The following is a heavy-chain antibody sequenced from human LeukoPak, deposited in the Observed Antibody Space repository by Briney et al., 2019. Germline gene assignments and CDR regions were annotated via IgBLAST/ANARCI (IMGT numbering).Heavy chain of an antibody. J-gene: IGHJ4*02. Sequence: PGGSLRLSCAASGFTFRSYAMHGVRQAPGKGLEWEAAISYDGSNKNYADSVKGRFTISRDNSKNTLYLQMNSLRAEDTAVYYCARGVRIAVAGNIDYWGQGTLVTVSS. CDR2: ISYDGSNK. CDR1: GFTFRSYA. V-gene: IGHV3-30*04. CDR3: ARGVRIAVAGNIDY. D-gene: IGHD6-19*01.